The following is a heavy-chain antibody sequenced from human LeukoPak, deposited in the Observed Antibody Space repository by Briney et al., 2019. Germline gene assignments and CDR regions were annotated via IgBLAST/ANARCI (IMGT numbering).Heavy chain of an antibody. CDR2: IYYSGST. D-gene: IGHD3-3*01. Sequence: SETLSLTCTVSGGSISSYYWSWIRQPPGKGLEWIGYIYYSGSTNYNPSLKSRVTISVDTSKNQFSLKLSSVTAADTAVYYCARGGYYSAFDIWGQGTMVTVSS. J-gene: IGHJ3*02. V-gene: IGHV4-59*01. CDR3: ARGGYYSAFDI. CDR1: GGSISSYY.